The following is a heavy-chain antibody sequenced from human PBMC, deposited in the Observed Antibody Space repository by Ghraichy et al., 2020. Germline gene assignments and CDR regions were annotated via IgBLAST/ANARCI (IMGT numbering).Heavy chain of an antibody. D-gene: IGHD3-22*01. V-gene: IGHV3-30*04. CDR2: ICDDGSNK. Sequence: GGSLRLSCAASGFTFSSYAMHWVRQAPGKGLEWVSAICDDGSNKYYADSVKGRFTISRDNSKNTLYLQMNSLRAEDTAVYYCARDYDSNGCNDFYAKFDYWGQGTMVTVSS. J-gene: IGHJ3*01. CDR1: GFTFSSYA. CDR3: ARDYDSNGCNDFYAKFDY.